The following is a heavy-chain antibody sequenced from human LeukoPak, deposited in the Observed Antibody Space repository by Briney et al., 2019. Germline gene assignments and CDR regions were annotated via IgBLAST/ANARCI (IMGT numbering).Heavy chain of an antibody. J-gene: IGHJ4*02. D-gene: IGHD3-9*01. V-gene: IGHV3-21*01. Sequence: GGSLRLSCAASGFTFSSYSMNWVRQAPGKGLEWVSSISSSSSYIYYADSVKGRFTISRDNAKNSLYLQMNSLRAEDTAVYYCASHYDILTGYLEDYWGQGTLVTVSS. CDR3: ASHYDILTGYLEDY. CDR2: ISSSSSYI. CDR1: GFTFSSYS.